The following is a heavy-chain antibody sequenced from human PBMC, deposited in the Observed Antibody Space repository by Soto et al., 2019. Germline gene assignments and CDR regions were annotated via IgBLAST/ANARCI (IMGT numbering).Heavy chain of an antibody. D-gene: IGHD5-12*01. J-gene: IGHJ4*02. V-gene: IGHV4-34*01. CDR3: ARGRGEDGLRGDY. Sequence: SETLSLTCAVYGGSFSGYYWSWIRQPPGKGLEWIGEINHSGSTNYNPSLKSRVTISVDTSKNQFSLKLSSVTAADTAGYYCARGRGEDGLRGDYWGQGTLVTVSS. CDR1: GGSFSGYY. CDR2: INHSGST.